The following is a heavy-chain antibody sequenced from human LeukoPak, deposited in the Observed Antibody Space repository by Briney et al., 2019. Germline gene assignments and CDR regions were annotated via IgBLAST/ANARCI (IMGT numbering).Heavy chain of an antibody. CDR2: IYYSGST. CDR3: ARGVRYHYYYYYYMDV. V-gene: IGHV4-39*01. CDR1: GVSISSGSYY. Sequence: KPSETLSLTCTVSGVSISSGSYYWGWIRQPPGKGLEWIGSIYYSGSTYYNPSLKSRVTISVDTSKNQFSLKLRSVTAADTAVYYCARGVRYHYYYYYYMDVWGKGTTVTVSS. J-gene: IGHJ6*03. D-gene: IGHD1-1*01.